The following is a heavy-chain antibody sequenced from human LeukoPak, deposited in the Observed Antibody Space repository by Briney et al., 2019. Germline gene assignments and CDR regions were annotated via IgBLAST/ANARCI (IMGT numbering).Heavy chain of an antibody. Sequence: PGGSLRLSCAASGITFRSYGMHWVRQAPGKGLEWVAVISNDGSHKYYADSVKGRFSISRDNSKNTLYLQMNSLRADDTAVYYCAKGARGDTVTSIVGLNWFDPWGQGTLVTVSS. CDR3: AKGARGDTVTSIVGLNWFDP. V-gene: IGHV3-30*18. J-gene: IGHJ5*02. CDR2: ISNDGSHK. D-gene: IGHD4-17*01. CDR1: GITFRSYG.